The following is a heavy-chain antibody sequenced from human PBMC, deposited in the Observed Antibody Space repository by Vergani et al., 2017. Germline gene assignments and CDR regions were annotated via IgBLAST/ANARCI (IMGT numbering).Heavy chain of an antibody. D-gene: IGHD3-22*01. Sequence: QVQLVQSGAEVKKPGASVKVSCKASGYTFIGYYMHWVRQAPGQGLEWMGWINPNSGGTNYAQKFQGRVTMTRDTSISTAYMELSRLRSDDTAVYYCARKHISNYYDSSGYYYMGYYYGMDVWGQGTTVTVSS. CDR2: INPNSGGT. V-gene: IGHV1-2*02. CDR1: GYTFIGYY. CDR3: ARKHISNYYDSSGYYYMGYYYGMDV. J-gene: IGHJ6*02.